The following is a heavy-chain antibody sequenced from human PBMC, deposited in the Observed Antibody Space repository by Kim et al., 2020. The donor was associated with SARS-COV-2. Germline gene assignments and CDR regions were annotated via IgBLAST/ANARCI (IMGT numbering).Heavy chain of an antibody. CDR2: INPSGAFT. V-gene: IGHV1-46*01. CDR1: GFTFTNYF. D-gene: IGHD6-25*01. J-gene: IGHJ4*02. Sequence: ASVKVSCKASGFTFTNYFMHWVRQAPGQGLEWMGTINPSGAFTLFTQKYQGRVIITKDTSTSTVYMEVSSLRSEDTAVYFYAREAALIAAPQKNFDYWGQGTLVTVSS. CDR3: AREAALIAAPQKNFDY.